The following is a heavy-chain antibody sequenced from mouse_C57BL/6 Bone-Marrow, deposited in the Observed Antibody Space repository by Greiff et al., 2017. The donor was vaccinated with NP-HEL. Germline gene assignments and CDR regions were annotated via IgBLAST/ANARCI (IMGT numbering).Heavy chain of an antibody. J-gene: IGHJ3*01. CDR1: GYAFSSSW. CDR2: IYPGDGDT. Sequence: VHLVESGPELVKPGASVKISCKASGYAFSSSWMNWVKQRPGKGLEWIGRIYPGDGDTNYNGKFKGKATLTADKSSSTAYMQLSSLTSEDSAVYFCARYGSWGFAWFAYWGQGTLVTVSA. CDR3: ARYGSWGFAWFAY. V-gene: IGHV1-82*01. D-gene: IGHD1-1*01.